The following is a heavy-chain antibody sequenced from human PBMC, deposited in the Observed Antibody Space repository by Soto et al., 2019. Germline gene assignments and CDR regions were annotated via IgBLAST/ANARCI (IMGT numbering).Heavy chain of an antibody. D-gene: IGHD5-18*01. V-gene: IGHV4-34*01. Sequence: SETLSLTCAVYGGSFSGYYWSWIRQPPGKGLEWIGSIYYSGSTYYNPSLKSRVTISVDTSKNQFSLKLSSVTAADTAVYYCARLNSYGSFFDYWGQGTLVTVSS. CDR3: ARLNSYGSFFDY. CDR1: GGSFSGYY. J-gene: IGHJ4*02. CDR2: IYYSGST.